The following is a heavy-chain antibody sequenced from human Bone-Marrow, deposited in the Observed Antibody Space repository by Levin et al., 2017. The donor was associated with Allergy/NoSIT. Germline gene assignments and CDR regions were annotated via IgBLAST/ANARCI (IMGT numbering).Heavy chain of an antibody. J-gene: IGHJ2*01. CDR1: GFNFSSYW. V-gene: IGHV3-74*01. D-gene: IGHD4-17*01. CDR3: ARDRVTTNWYFDL. Sequence: SCSASGFNFSSYWMHWVRQAPGKGLVWVSRINRDGSSTSYADSVKGRFTISRDNAKNTLYLHMNSLRAEDTSMYYCARDRVTTNWYFDLWSRGTLVTVSS. CDR2: INRDGSST.